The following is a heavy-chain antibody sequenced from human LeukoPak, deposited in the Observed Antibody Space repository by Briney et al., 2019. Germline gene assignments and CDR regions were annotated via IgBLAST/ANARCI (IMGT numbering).Heavy chain of an antibody. CDR3: ARGSTTIDYFDY. V-gene: IGHV4-31*03. D-gene: IGHD4-17*01. Sequence: SETLSLTCTVSGGSISSGGYYWSWIRQHPGKGLEWIGYIYYSGSTYYNPSLKRRVTISVDTSKNQFSLKLSSVTAADAAVYYCARGSTTIDYFDYWGQGTLVTVSS. CDR1: GGSISSGGYY. J-gene: IGHJ4*02. CDR2: IYYSGST.